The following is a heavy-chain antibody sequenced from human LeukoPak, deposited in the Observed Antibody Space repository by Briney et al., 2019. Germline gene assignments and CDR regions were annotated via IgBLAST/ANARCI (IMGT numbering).Heavy chain of an antibody. J-gene: IGHJ4*02. CDR1: GFTFSNYN. CDR3: ARDLRL. CDR2: ITSGSNYI. V-gene: IGHV3-21*01. Sequence: GGSLRLSCAASGFTFSNYNMNWVRQAPGKGLEWVSSITSGSNYIYYADSVKGRFTISGDNAKNSLYLQMNSLRADDAAVYYCARDLRLWGQGTLVTVSS.